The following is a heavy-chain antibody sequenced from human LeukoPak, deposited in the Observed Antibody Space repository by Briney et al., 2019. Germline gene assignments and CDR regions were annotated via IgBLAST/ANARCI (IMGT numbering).Heavy chain of an antibody. CDR1: GFTFSSYD. CDR2: IGGTNGRT. CDR3: AKHYYDSSGTPRYFDY. J-gene: IGHJ4*02. Sequence: PGGSLRLSCAASGFTFSSYDMSWVRQAPGKGLEWVSAIGGTNGRTYYADSVKGRFTISRDNSKNTLYLQMNSLRDEDTAVYYCAKHYYDSSGTPRYFDYWGQGTLVTVSS. D-gene: IGHD3-22*01. V-gene: IGHV3-23*01.